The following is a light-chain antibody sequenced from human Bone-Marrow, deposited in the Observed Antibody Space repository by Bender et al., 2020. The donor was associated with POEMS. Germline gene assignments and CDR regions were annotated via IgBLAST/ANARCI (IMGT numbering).Light chain of an antibody. CDR2: DVT. V-gene: IGLV2-14*02. CDR3: SSYTTNTKVI. CDR1: SNDVGTYNL. J-gene: IGLJ2*01. Sequence: QSAPTQPASVSGSPGQSVTITRTGSSNDVGTYNLVSWFQQHPGKAPKLIIHDVTNRPSGVSWRFSASKSGNTASLTISGLQAEDEADYYCSSYTTNTKVIFGGGTKLTVL.